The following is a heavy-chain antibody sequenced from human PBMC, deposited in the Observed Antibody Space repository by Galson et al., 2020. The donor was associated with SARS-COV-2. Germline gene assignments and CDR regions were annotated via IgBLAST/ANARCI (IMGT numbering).Heavy chain of an antibody. CDR2: IDWDDDK. Sequence: SGPTLVKPTQTLTLTCTFSGFSLSTSGMCVSWIRQPPGKALEWLALIDWDDDKYYSTSLKTRLTISKDTSKNQVVLTMTNMDPVDTATYYYARILGYSSSWPHFDYWGQGTLVTVSS. D-gene: IGHD6-13*01. CDR3: ARILGYSSSWPHFDY. CDR1: GFSLSTSGMC. V-gene: IGHV2-70*01. J-gene: IGHJ4*02.